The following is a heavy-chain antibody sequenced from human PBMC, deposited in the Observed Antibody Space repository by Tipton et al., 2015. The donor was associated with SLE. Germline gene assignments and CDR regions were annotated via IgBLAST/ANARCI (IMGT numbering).Heavy chain of an antibody. CDR3: ARGPDFYDSSGSYDY. V-gene: IGHV4-34*01. CDR2: INHSGST. Sequence: LRLSCAVYGGSFSGYYWSWIRQPPGKGLEWIGEINHSGSTNYNPSLKSRVTISVDTSKNQFSLKLSSVTAADTAVYYCARGPDFYDSSGSYDYWGRGTLVTVSS. J-gene: IGHJ4*02. CDR1: GGSFSGYY. D-gene: IGHD3-22*01.